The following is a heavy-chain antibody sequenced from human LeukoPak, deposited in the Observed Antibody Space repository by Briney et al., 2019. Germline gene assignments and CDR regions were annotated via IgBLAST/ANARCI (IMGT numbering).Heavy chain of an antibody. Sequence: GGSLRLSCAASGFSFSTYAMNWVRQAPGMGLEWVSQISSSGSTIYYADSVKGRFTISRDNAKNSLYLQMNSLRAEDTALYYCARERSGSYYYFDYWGQGTLVTVSS. D-gene: IGHD1-26*01. J-gene: IGHJ4*02. CDR1: GFSFSTYA. CDR2: ISSSGSTI. V-gene: IGHV3-48*03. CDR3: ARERSGSYYYFDY.